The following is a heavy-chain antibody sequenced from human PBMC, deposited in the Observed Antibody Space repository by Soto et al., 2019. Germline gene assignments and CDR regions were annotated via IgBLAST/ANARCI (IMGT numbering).Heavy chain of an antibody. D-gene: IGHD5-12*01. Sequence: PSETLSLTCTVSGGSVSSGSYYWSWIRQPPGKGLEWIGYIYYSGSTNYNPSLKSRVTISVDTSKNQFSLKLSSVTAADTAVYYCARAREMATITDYWGQGTPVTVSS. CDR3: ARAREMATITDY. J-gene: IGHJ4*02. CDR1: GGSVSSGSYY. CDR2: IYYSGST. V-gene: IGHV4-61*01.